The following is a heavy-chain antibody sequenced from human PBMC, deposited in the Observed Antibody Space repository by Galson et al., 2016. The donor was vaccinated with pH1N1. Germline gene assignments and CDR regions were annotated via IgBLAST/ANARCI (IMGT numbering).Heavy chain of an antibody. D-gene: IGHD7-27*01. CDR1: GYIFTRDY. Sequence: SVKVSCKASGYIFTRDYFHWVRQAPGQGLEWMGVIDPSNGGTTFAQKFQGLVTMTRDTSTSTVYMEVSGLKSDDTAVYYCIRDLGRLRDFWGQGTLVTVSP. V-gene: IGHV1-46*03. J-gene: IGHJ4*02. CDR2: IDPSNGGT. CDR3: IRDLGRLRDF.